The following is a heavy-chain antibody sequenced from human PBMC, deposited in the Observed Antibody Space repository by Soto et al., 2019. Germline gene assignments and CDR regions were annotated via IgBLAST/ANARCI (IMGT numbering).Heavy chain of an antibody. CDR1: GFTFSSYS. J-gene: IGHJ4*02. V-gene: IGHV3-21*01. Sequence: EVQLVESGGGLVKPGGSLRLSCAASGFTFSSYSMNWVRQAPGKGLEWVSSISSSSSYIYYADSVKGRFTISRDNAKNSRYMKLKSLRAEDAAVYYCARGIIAAGYYFAYWGKGTMVTVSS. CDR2: ISSSSSYI. CDR3: ARGIIAAGYYFAY. D-gene: IGHD6-13*01.